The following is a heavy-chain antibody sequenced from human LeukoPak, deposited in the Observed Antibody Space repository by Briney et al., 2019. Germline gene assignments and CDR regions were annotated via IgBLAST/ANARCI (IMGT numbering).Heavy chain of an antibody. CDR3: ARAPMAITTSAFPDAFDF. CDR1: GDSVSGHY. CDR2: VSYSGGT. V-gene: IGHV4-59*02. D-gene: IGHD5-12*01. Sequence: SETLSLTCTASGDSVSGHYWSWIRQTPGKGLEWIGYVSYSGGTNYNPSLKRRVSISLATSKNQFSLKLSSPAAADPAVYYCARAPMAITTSAFPDAFDFWGQGTMVTVSS. J-gene: IGHJ3*01.